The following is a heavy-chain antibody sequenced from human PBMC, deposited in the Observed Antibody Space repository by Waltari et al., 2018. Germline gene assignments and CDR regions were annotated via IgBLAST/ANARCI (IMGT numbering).Heavy chain of an antibody. CDR3: VKEGVPTPGNWYFDL. J-gene: IGHJ2*01. D-gene: IGHD1-1*01. Sequence: EVQLVESGGGLVQPGGSLRLSCAASGFTFSSYDMHWVRQVTGKRLEWVSAIDSAGHTSFADSVTGRFTISRENAKNSMYLQMNSLTAGDTAVYYCVKEGVPTPGNWYFDLWVRGTLVTVSS. V-gene: IGHV3-13*01. CDR1: GFTFSSYD. CDR2: IDSAGHT.